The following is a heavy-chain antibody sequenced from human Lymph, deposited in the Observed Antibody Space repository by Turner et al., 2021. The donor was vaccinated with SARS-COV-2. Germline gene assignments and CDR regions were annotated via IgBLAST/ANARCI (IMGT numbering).Heavy chain of an antibody. J-gene: IGHJ4*02. CDR1: GFTFSSYA. Sequence: QVQLVESGGGVVEPGRSLGLPCEAPGFTFSSYAMHWVRQAPGKGREWVSFRSYDGSDRYYADSVKGRFTCSRDNSKNTLYLQMNSLGAEDTVVYYCARDRDSSGWVDYWGQGTLVTVSS. V-gene: IGHV3-30*01. D-gene: IGHD3-22*01. CDR3: ARDRDSSGWVDY. CDR2: RSYDGSDR.